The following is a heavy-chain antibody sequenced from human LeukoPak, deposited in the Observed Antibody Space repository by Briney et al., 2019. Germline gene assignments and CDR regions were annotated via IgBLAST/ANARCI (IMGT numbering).Heavy chain of an antibody. CDR3: GRGVAAAGADY. J-gene: IGHJ4*02. Sequence: PGGSLRLSCAASGFTVNNNYMTWVRQAPGKGLEGVSDIYSSDKTYYADSMKDRFTISRDSSKNTLYLQMNNLRVEDTAVYYCGRGVAAAGADYWGQGTLVTVSS. D-gene: IGHD6-13*01. CDR1: GFTVNNNY. CDR2: IYSSDKT. V-gene: IGHV3-53*01.